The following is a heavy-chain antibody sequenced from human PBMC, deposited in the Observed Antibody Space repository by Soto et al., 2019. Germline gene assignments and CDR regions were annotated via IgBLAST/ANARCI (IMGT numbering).Heavy chain of an antibody. J-gene: IGHJ6*02. D-gene: IGHD3-3*01. CDR2: INSDWSST. CDR3: AIDVGEYYDFWSGYGMDV. Sequence: GGSLRLSCAASGFTFSSYWMHWVRQAPGRGLVWVSRINSDWSSTSYADSVKGRFTISRDNAKNTLYLQMNSLRAEDTAVYYCAIDVGEYYDFWSGYGMDVWGQGTTVTVSS. CDR1: GFTFSSYW. V-gene: IGHV3-74*01.